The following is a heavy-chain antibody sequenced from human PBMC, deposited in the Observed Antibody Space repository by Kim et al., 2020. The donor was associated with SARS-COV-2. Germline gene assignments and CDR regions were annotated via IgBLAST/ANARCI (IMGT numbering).Heavy chain of an antibody. Sequence: GVSLRLSCTASGFTFSSYEMNWVRQAPGKGLEWVAYIYTSGSTTHYAESVKGRFTVSRDNPKNSLYLQMNSLRVEDTAVYYCVRDLVGGSGMDVWGQGTTVTVSS. V-gene: IGHV3-48*03. CDR1: GFTFSSYE. J-gene: IGHJ6*02. CDR3: VRDLVGGSGMDV. CDR2: IYTSGSTT. D-gene: IGHD3-10*01.